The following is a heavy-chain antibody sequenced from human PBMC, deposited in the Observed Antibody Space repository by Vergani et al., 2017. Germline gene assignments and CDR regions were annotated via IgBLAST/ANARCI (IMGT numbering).Heavy chain of an antibody. Sequence: QLQLQESGPGLVKPSETLSLTCTVSGGSISSSSYYWGWIRQPPGKGLEWIGSIYYSGSTYHNPSLKSRVTISVDTSKNQFSLKLSSVTAADTAVYYCARLEIVAEMATPISAFDIWGQGTMVTVSS. CDR3: ARLEIVAEMATPISAFDI. V-gene: IGHV4-39*01. D-gene: IGHD5-24*01. CDR2: IYYSGST. CDR1: GGSISSSSYY. J-gene: IGHJ3*02.